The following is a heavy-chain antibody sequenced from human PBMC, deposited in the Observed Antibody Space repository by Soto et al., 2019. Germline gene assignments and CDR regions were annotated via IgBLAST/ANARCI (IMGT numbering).Heavy chain of an antibody. D-gene: IGHD2-2*01. CDR1: GYTFTSYA. V-gene: IGHV1-3*01. Sequence: ASVKVSCKASGYTFTSYAMHWVRQAPGQRLEWMGWINAGNGNTKYSQKFQGRVTITRDTSASTAYMELSSLRSEDTAVYYCARDPIVVVPAALTYYMDVWGKGTTVTVSS. CDR3: ARDPIVVVPAALTYYMDV. CDR2: INAGNGNT. J-gene: IGHJ6*03.